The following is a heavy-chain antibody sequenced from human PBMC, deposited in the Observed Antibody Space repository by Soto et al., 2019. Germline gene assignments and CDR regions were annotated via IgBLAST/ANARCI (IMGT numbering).Heavy chain of an antibody. CDR3: ARRGYYMDV. V-gene: IGHV4-59*08. CDR1: GGSISSYY. Sequence: SQTLSLTCTVSGGSISSYYWSWIRQPPGKGLEWIGYIYYSGSTNYNPSLKSRVTISVDTSKNQFSLKLSSVTAADTAVYYCARRGYYMDVWGKGTTVTVSS. CDR2: IYYSGST. J-gene: IGHJ6*03.